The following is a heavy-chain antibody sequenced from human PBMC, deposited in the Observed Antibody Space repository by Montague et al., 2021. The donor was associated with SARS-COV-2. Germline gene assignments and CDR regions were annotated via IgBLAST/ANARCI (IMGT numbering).Heavy chain of an antibody. V-gene: IGHV4-39*01. CDR3: ASMVRAQVYYFDY. CDR2: IFYSGST. J-gene: IGHJ4*02. D-gene: IGHD3-10*01. Sequence: SETLSLTCTVSGGSIRSSSYYWGWIRQPPGKGLEWIGSIFYSGSTDYNPSLKSRVTISVDTSKNQFSLKLSSVTAADTAVYYCASMVRAQVYYFDYWGQGTLVTVSS. CDR1: GGSIRSSSYY.